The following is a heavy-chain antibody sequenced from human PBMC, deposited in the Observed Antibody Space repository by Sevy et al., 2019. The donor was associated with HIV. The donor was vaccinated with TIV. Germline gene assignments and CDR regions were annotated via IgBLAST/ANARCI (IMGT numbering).Heavy chain of an antibody. J-gene: IGHJ3*02. CDR1: GIDLSASI. V-gene: IGHV3-30*09. D-gene: IGHD3-22*01. CDR2: ASYDGSIQ. CDR3: AREGESSGHAGAFDT. Sequence: GGSLRLSCSAPGIDLSASIMHWVRQAPGKGLELVALASYDGSIQYGGPGNGRFGISRDDSKKMLYLQMSSLTTEDTGVYYCAREGESSGHAGAFDTWGQGTMVTVSS.